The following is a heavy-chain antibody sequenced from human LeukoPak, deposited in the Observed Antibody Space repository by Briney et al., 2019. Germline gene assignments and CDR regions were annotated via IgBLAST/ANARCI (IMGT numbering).Heavy chain of an antibody. CDR1: GYTFTSYG. V-gene: IGHV1-18*01. CDR2: ISTYNGNT. CDR3: ARVTGWYNYDY. J-gene: IGHJ4*02. D-gene: IGHD1-20*01. Sequence: ASVKVSCKASGYTFTSYGISWVRQAPGQGLEWMGWISTYNGNTNYAQRLQGRVTMTTDTSTSTAYVELRSPRSDDTAMYYCARVTGWYNYDYWGQGTLVTVSS.